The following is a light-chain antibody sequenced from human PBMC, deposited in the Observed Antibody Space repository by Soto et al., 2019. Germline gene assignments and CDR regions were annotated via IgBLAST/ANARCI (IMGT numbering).Light chain of an antibody. CDR2: GAS. Sequence: EIVLTQXPGSLSLSSGERATLSCRASQSVSNNYLAWYQQKPGQAPRLLIYGASSRATGIPDRFSGSGSGTDFTLTISRLEPEDFAVYFCQQYGRSPLTFGGGTKVEIK. CDR1: QSVSNNY. V-gene: IGKV3-20*01. CDR3: QQYGRSPLT. J-gene: IGKJ4*01.